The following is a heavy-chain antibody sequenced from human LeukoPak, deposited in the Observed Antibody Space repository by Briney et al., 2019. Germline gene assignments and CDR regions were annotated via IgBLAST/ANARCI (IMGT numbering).Heavy chain of an antibody. V-gene: IGHV4-61*01. CDR3: ARVVVDAFDI. CDR2: IYYSGST. CDR1: GGSVSSGSYY. D-gene: IGHD2-15*01. J-gene: IGHJ3*02. Sequence: SETLSLTCTVSGGSVSSGSYYWSWIRQPPGTGLEWIGYIYYSGSTYYNPSLKSRVTISVDTSKNQFSLKLSSVTAADTAVYYCARVVVDAFDIWGQGTMVTVSS.